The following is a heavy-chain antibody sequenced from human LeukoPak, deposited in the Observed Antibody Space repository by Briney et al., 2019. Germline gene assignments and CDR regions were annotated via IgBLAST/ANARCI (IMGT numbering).Heavy chain of an antibody. CDR2: ISGSGGST. Sequence: GGSLRLSCAASGFTFDDYGMSWVRQAPGKGLEWVSAISGSGGSTYYADSVKGRFTISRDNSKNTLYLQMNSLRAEDTAVYYCAKDGSYYDILTGYYRGGYFDYWGQGTLVTVSS. CDR1: GFTFDDYG. CDR3: AKDGSYYDILTGYYRGGYFDY. V-gene: IGHV3-23*01. J-gene: IGHJ4*02. D-gene: IGHD3-9*01.